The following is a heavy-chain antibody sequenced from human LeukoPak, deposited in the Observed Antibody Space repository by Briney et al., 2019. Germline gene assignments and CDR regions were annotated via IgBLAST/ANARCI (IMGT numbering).Heavy chain of an antibody. CDR1: GGSMTHYF. Sequence: SGTLSLACTVSGGSMTHYFWNWIRQPPGKGLEWIGYTHTSGSPDYSRSLKSRVTISLDTSKNQFSLMLSSVTAADTAVYFCARATQRYCSGTTCFPYWFDTWGQGTLATVSS. V-gene: IGHV4-4*09. J-gene: IGHJ5*02. CDR3: ARATQRYCSGTTCFPYWFDT. CDR2: THTSGSP. D-gene: IGHD2-2*01.